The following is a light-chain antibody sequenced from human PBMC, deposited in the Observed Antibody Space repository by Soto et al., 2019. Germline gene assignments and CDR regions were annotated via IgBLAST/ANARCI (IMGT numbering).Light chain of an antibody. CDR1: SSDVGGYNY. CDR2: EVS. Sequence: QSVLTQPASVSGSPGQSITISCTGTSSDVGGYNYVSWYQQHPGKAPKLMIYEVSNRPSGVSNRFSGSKSGNTASLTISGLQAEDEADYYCSSYTSSSTLMFGGGIKLTVL. V-gene: IGLV2-14*01. J-gene: IGLJ3*02. CDR3: SSYTSSSTLM.